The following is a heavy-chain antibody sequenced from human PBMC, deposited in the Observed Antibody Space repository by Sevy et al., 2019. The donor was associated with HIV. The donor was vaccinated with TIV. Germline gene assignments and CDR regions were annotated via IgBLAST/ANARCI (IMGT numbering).Heavy chain of an antibody. V-gene: IGHV3-11*04. J-gene: IGHJ6*02. CDR2: ISSRGSTI. CDR1: GFIFSDFY. Sequence: GGSLRLSCAASGFIFSDFYMGWVRQAPGKGLEWISYISSRGSTIYYADSVKGRFTISRDNAKNSLYLQMNSLTAEDTAVYYCARDHVVVEPLANYGMDVWGQGTTVTVSS. D-gene: IGHD2-2*01. CDR3: ARDHVVVEPLANYGMDV.